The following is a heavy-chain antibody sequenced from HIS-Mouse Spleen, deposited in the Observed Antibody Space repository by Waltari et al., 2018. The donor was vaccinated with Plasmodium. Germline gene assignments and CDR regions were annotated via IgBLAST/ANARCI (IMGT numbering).Heavy chain of an antibody. J-gene: IGHJ4*02. V-gene: IGHV4-39*01. D-gene: IGHD1-26*01. Sequence: QLQLQESGPGLVKPSETLSLTCTVSGGSISSSSYYWGWIRQPPGKGLELIGSIDYSGRTYYNPSLKSRVTISVDTSKNQFSLKLSSVTAADTAVYYCARRGGSYYYFDYWGQGTLVTVSS. CDR1: GGSISSSSYY. CDR2: IDYSGRT. CDR3: ARRGGSYYYFDY.